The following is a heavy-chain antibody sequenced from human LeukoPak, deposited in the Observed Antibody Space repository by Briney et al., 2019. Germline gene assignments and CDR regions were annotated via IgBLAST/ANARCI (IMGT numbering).Heavy chain of an antibody. D-gene: IGHD3-3*01. V-gene: IGHV1-2*02. J-gene: IGHJ6*02. Sequence: ASVSVSSKASGYTFTVYYMHWVRQAPGQGRAWMGWINPNSGGTNYAQKFQGRVTMTRDTSISTAYMELSRLRSDDTAVYYCARALSIPQDFWSGYYPYYYYGMDVWGQGTSVTVSS. CDR1: GYTFTVYY. CDR2: INPNSGGT. CDR3: ARALSIPQDFWSGYYPYYYYGMDV.